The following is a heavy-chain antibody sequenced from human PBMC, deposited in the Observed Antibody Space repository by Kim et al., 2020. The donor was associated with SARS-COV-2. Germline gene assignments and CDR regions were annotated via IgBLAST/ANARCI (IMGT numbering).Heavy chain of an antibody. J-gene: IGHJ6*02. D-gene: IGHD3-3*01. CDR3: ARQILNFGALDCYYYGMVG. Sequence: GGSLILSCAASGFTFSSYSMYWVRQVPGKGLEWVSSIRSSSSYIYYADSVKGRFTILRDNAKNSLYLQMNSLRAEDTAVYYCARQILNFGALDCYYYGMVGCGQETTNTVTS. CDR2: IRSSSSYI. CDR1: GFTFSSYS. V-gene: IGHV3-21*01.